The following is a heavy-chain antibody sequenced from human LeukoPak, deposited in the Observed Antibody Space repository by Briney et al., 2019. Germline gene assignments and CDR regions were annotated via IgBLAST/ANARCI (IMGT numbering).Heavy chain of an antibody. CDR2: ISAYNGNT. CDR3: ARIIAIAAAGKHYYYYGMDV. J-gene: IGHJ6*02. CDR1: GYTFTSYG. Sequence: ASVKVSCKASGYTFTSYGISWVRQAPGQGPEWMGWISAYNGNTNYAQKLQGRVTMTTDTSTSTAYMELRSLRSDDTAVYYCARIIAIAAAGKHYYYYGMDVWGQGTTVTVSS. D-gene: IGHD6-13*01. V-gene: IGHV1-18*01.